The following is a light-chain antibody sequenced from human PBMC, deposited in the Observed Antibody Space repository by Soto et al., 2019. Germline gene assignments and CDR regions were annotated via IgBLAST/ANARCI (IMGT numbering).Light chain of an antibody. CDR2: AVS. CDR1: QSVSSSS. Sequence: DIVLKQSPGTLSLSQGQRATVSCRASQSVSSSSVAWYRQRPGQAPRLLIYAVSSRAIDTPDRFSGSGSGTDFTLTISRLEPEHFAVYYCQQYNNWPKTFGQGTKVDIK. V-gene: IGKV3-20*01. CDR3: QQYNNWPKT. J-gene: IGKJ1*01.